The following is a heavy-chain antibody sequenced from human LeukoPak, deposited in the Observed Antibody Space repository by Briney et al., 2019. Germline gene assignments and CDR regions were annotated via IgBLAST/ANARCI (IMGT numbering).Heavy chain of an antibody. D-gene: IGHD6-19*01. CDR3: AREGRGAVAGTFDY. V-gene: IGHV4-59*01. J-gene: IGHJ4*02. CDR1: GGSISSYY. Sequence: SETLSLTCTVSGGSISSYYWSWIRQPPGKGLEWIGYIYYSGSTNYNPSLKSRVTISVDTSKNQFSLKLSSVTAADTAVYYCAREGRGAVAGTFDYWGQGTLVTVSS. CDR2: IYYSGST.